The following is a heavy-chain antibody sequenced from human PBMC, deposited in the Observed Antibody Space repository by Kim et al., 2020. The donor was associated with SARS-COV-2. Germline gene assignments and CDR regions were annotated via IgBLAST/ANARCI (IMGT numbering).Heavy chain of an antibody. D-gene: IGHD3-16*01. J-gene: IGHJ6*02. CDR1: GYTFTSYY. CDR2: INPSGGST. Sequence: ASVKVSCKASGYTFTSYYMHWVRQAPGQGLEWMGIINPSGGSTSYAQKFQGRVTMTRDTSTSTVYMELSSLRSEDTAVYYCARGSSDDYVVNGMDVWGQGTTVTVSS. V-gene: IGHV1-46*01. CDR3: ARGSSDDYVVNGMDV.